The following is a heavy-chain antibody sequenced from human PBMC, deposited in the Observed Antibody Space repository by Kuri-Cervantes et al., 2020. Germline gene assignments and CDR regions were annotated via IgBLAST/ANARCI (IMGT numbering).Heavy chain of an antibody. Sequence: GGSLRLSCEASGFTFDDYGMHWVRQAPGKGLEWLAGISWNSKSSEYADSVKGRFTISRGNSKNTLYLQMNSLRAEDTAVYYCARDSLGYCSGGSCYPTGRYYYYYYMDVWGKGTTVTVSS. CDR1: GFTFDDYG. D-gene: IGHD2-15*01. V-gene: IGHV3-20*04. CDR2: ISWNSKSS. CDR3: ARDSLGYCSGGSCYPTGRYYYYYYMDV. J-gene: IGHJ6*03.